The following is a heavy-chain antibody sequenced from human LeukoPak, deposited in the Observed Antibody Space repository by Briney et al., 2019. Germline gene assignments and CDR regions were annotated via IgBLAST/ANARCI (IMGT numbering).Heavy chain of an antibody. CDR2: ISWNSGSI. V-gene: IGHV3-9*01. CDR3: AKRECIRPNPYY. J-gene: IGHJ6*01. Sequence: GGSLRLSCAASGFTFSSYSMNWVRQAPGKGLEWVSGISWNSGSIGYADSVKGRFTISRDNAKNSLYLQMNSLRAEDTALYYCAKRECIRPNPYY. D-gene: IGHD3-10*01. CDR1: GFTFSSYS.